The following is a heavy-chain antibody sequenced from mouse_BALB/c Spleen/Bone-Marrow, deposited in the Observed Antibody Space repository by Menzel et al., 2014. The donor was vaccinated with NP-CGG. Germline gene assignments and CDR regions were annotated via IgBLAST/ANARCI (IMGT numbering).Heavy chain of an antibody. CDR2: IDPASGNT. CDR1: GFNIKDTY. V-gene: IGHV14-3*02. J-gene: IGHJ3*01. D-gene: IGHD1-1*01. Sequence: EVQLQQSGAELVKPGASVKLSCTASGFNIKDTYMRWVKQRPEQGLEWIGRIDPASGNTKFDPKFQGKATIASDTSSNTAYLQLSSLTSEDTAVYYCAAYYYVSSYGFAYWGQGTLVTVSA. CDR3: AAYYYVSSYGFAY.